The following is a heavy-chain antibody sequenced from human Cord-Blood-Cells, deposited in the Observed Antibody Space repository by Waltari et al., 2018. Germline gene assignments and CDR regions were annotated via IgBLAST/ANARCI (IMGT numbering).Heavy chain of an antibody. CDR2: INPNSGGT. J-gene: IGHJ3*02. D-gene: IGHD3-9*01. CDR1: GYTFTVTY. CDR3: ARGYYDILTGYLYAFDI. V-gene: IGHV1-2*02. Sequence: VQLVQSGAEVKKLGASVKVSCKASGYTFTVTYRQLMRQAPDKGLEWMGWINPNSGGTNYAQKLQGRVTMTSDTSISTAYMELSRLRSDDTAVYYCARGYYDILTGYLYAFDIWGQGTMVTVSS.